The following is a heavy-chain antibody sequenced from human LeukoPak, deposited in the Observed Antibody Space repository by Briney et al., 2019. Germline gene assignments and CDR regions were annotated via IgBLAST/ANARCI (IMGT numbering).Heavy chain of an antibody. CDR1: GFTFDDYG. CDR2: INWNGGST. CDR3: ARSIYSGYPLDAFDI. Sequence: PGGSLRLSCAASGFTFDDYGMSWVRQAPGKVLEWVSGINWNGGSTGYADSVKGRFTISRDNAKNSLYLQMNSLRAEDTALYHCARSIYSGYPLDAFDIWGQGTMVTVSS. V-gene: IGHV3-20*01. D-gene: IGHD5-12*01. J-gene: IGHJ3*02.